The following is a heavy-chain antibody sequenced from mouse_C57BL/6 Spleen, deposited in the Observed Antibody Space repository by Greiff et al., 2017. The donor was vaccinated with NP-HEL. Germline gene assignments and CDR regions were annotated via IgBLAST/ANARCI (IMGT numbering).Heavy chain of an antibody. Sequence: EVKLVESGGDLVKPGGSLKLSCAASGFTFSSYGMSWVRQTPDKRLEWVATLSSGGSYTYYPDSVKGRFTISRDNAKNTLYLHMSSLKSEDTAMYYCARPVDSSGYYFDYWGQGTTLTVSS. J-gene: IGHJ2*01. CDR1: GFTFSSYG. D-gene: IGHD3-2*02. CDR2: LSSGGSYT. CDR3: ARPVDSSGYYFDY. V-gene: IGHV5-6*01.